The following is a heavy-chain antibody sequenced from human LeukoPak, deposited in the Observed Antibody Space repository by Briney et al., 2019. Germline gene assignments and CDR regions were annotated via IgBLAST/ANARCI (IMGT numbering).Heavy chain of an antibody. D-gene: IGHD6-13*01. CDR2: IWYDGSKK. CDR3: ARDMPLAAAGFDY. J-gene: IGHJ4*02. CDR1: GFTFSSSG. Sequence: PGGSLRLSCAASGFTFSSSGMHWVRQAPGKGLEWVAVIWYDGSKKNYADSVKGRFTISRDNSKNTLYLQMNSLRAEDTAVYYCARDMPLAAAGFDYWGQGTLVTVSS. V-gene: IGHV3-33*01.